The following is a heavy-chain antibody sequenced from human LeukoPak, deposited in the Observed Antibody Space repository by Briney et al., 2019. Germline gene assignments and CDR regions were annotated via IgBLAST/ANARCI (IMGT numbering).Heavy chain of an antibody. CDR2: INPNSGGT. CDR1: GYTFTGYY. D-gene: IGHD6-13*01. Sequence: GASVKVSFKASGYTFTGYYVHWVRQAPGQGLEWMGWINPNSGGTNYAQKFQGRVTMTRDTSISTAYMEVSRLRSDDTAVYYCASVYSRSWYGAFLIWGQGTMVTVSS. J-gene: IGHJ3*02. V-gene: IGHV1-2*02. CDR3: ASVYSRSWYGAFLI.